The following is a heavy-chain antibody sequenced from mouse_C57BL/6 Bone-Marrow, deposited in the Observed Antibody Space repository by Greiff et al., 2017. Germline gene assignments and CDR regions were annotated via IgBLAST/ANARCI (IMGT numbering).Heavy chain of an antibody. V-gene: IGHV1-81*01. J-gene: IGHJ1*03. Sequence: QVQLQQSGAELARPGASVKLSCKASGYTFTSYGISWVKQRTGQGLEWIGEIYPRSGNTYYNEKFKGKATLTADKSSSTAYMELRSLTSEDSAVXFCARAAITTVVATDWYCYVWGTGATVSVSS. CDR3: ARAAITTVVATDWYCYV. CDR2: IYPRSGNT. D-gene: IGHD1-1*01. CDR1: GYTFTSYG.